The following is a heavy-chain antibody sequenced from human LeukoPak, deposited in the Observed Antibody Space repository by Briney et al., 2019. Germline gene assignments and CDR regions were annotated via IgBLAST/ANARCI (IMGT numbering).Heavy chain of an antibody. CDR1: GFTFSSYS. J-gene: IGHJ4*02. V-gene: IGHV3-21*01. D-gene: IGHD1-26*01. Sequence: GGSLRLSCAASGFTFSSYSMNWVRQAPGKGLEWVSSISSSSSYIYYADSVKGRFTISRDNAKNSLYLQMNSLRAEDTAVYYCARGATYAYYQDYWGQGTLVTVSS. CDR3: ARGATYAYYQDY. CDR2: ISSSSSYI.